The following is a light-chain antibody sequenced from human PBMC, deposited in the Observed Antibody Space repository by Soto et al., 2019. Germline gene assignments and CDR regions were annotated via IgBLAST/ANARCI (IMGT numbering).Light chain of an antibody. J-gene: IGKJ1*01. Sequence: DIPMTQSPSSLSASIGDRVTIACRASQSIGNYLKWYQQKPGKAPKLLIYAASRLQSGVTSRFSGSGSGTEFTRTITSLQPEDFATYYCQQSQDAPRTFGQGTKVEIK. CDR2: AAS. CDR1: QSIGNY. CDR3: QQSQDAPRT. V-gene: IGKV1-39*01.